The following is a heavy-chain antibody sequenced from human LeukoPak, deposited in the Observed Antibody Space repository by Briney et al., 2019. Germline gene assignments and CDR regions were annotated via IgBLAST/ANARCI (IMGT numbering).Heavy chain of an antibody. Sequence: PGGSLRLSCAASGFTFSSYSMNWVRQAPGKGLEWVSSISTSSSYIYHADSVKGRFTISRDNAKNSLYLQMNSLRDEDTAVYYCARAYCGGGFCYSGFDFWGQGTLVTVSS. CDR3: ARAYCGGGFCYSGFDF. CDR1: GFTFSSYS. D-gene: IGHD2-15*01. CDR2: ISTSSSYI. V-gene: IGHV3-21*01. J-gene: IGHJ4*02.